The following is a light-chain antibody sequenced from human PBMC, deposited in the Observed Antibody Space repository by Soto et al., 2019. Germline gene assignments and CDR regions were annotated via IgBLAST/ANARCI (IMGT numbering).Light chain of an antibody. Sequence: DLQMTQSPSTLSASVGDTVTITCRASQSISNWLAWYQQKPGLAPKLLIHKASTLESGVPSRFSGSGSGTKFTLTISSLQPDEFATFHCQQYDRFPYTFGQGTKLEIK. CDR3: QQYDRFPYT. J-gene: IGKJ2*01. CDR1: QSISNW. CDR2: KAS. V-gene: IGKV1-5*03.